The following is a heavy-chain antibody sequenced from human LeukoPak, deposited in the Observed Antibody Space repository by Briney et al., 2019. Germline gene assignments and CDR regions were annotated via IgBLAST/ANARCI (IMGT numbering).Heavy chain of an antibody. J-gene: IGHJ3*02. D-gene: IGHD2-2*02. V-gene: IGHV3-7*01. CDR1: GFTFSSCW. Sequence: PGGSLRLSCAASGFTFSSCWMSWVRQAPGKGLEWVANIKQDGSEKYYVDSVKGRFTISRDNAKNSLYLQMNILRAEDTAVYYCEFQNIRVRRGAFDIWGQGTMVTVSS. CDR2: IKQDGSEK. CDR3: EFQNIRVRRGAFDI.